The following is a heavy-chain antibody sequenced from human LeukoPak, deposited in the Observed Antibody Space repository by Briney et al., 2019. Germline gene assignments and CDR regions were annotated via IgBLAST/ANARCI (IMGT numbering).Heavy chain of an antibody. J-gene: IGHJ5*02. CDR3: ATNYGSGSYSPHNWFDP. CDR1: GYTLTELS. D-gene: IGHD3-10*01. V-gene: IGHV1-24*01. CDR2: FDPEDGET. Sequence: ASVKVSCKVSGYTLTELSMHWVRQAPGKGLEWMGGFDPEDGETIYAQKFQGRVTMTEDTSTDTAYMGLSSLRSEDTAVYYCATNYGSGSYSPHNWFDPWGQGTLVTVSS.